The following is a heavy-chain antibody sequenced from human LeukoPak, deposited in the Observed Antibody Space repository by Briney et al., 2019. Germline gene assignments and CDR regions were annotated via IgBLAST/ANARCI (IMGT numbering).Heavy chain of an antibody. Sequence: ASVKVSCKASGYTFTSYGISWVRQAPGQGLEWMGWISAYNGNTNYAQKLQGRVTMTTDISTSTAYMELRSLRSDDTAVYYCARDLSILTGYYDAFDIWGQGTMVTVSS. CDR1: GYTFTSYG. D-gene: IGHD3-9*01. CDR2: ISAYNGNT. J-gene: IGHJ3*02. CDR3: ARDLSILTGYYDAFDI. V-gene: IGHV1-18*01.